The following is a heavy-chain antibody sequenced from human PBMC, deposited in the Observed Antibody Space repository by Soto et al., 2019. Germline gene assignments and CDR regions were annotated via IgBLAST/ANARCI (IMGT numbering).Heavy chain of an antibody. CDR3: ARGCSGGSCYYYYYAMDV. Sequence: KASETLSLTCTVSGGSISSYYWSWIRQPPGKGLEWLGYIYYTGSTNYNSSLKSRVTISVDTSKNLFSLKLSSVTAADTAMYYCARGCSGGSCYYYYYAMDVWGQGTTVTVSS. V-gene: IGHV4-59*01. CDR2: IYYTGST. CDR1: GGSISSYY. J-gene: IGHJ6*02. D-gene: IGHD2-15*01.